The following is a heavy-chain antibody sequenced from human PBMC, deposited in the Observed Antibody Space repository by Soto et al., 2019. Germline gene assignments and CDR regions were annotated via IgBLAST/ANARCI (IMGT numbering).Heavy chain of an antibody. J-gene: IGHJ3*02. CDR3: ARDCSGSYYDHDAFDI. D-gene: IGHD3-10*01. CDR2: ISSSSSYI. CDR1: GFTFSSYS. V-gene: IGHV3-21*01. Sequence: EVQLVESGGGLVKPGGSLRLSCAASGFTFSSYSMNWVRQAPGKGLEWVSSISSSSSYIYYADSVKGRFTISKDNAKNSLYLQMNSLRAEDTAVYYCARDCSGSYYDHDAFDIWGQGTMVTVSS.